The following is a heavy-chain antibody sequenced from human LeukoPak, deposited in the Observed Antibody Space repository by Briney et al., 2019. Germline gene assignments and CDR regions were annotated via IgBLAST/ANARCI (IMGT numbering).Heavy chain of an antibody. CDR1: GFTFSSYW. V-gene: IGHV3-7*03. CDR3: ARISASRSSWYYYYYGMDV. Sequence: GGSLRLSCAASGFTFSSYWMSWVRQAPGKGLEGVANIKQDGSEKYYVDSVKGRFTISRDNAKNSLYLQMNSLRAEDTAVYYCARISASRSSWYYYYYGMDVWGKGTTVTVSS. D-gene: IGHD6-13*01. J-gene: IGHJ6*04. CDR2: IKQDGSEK.